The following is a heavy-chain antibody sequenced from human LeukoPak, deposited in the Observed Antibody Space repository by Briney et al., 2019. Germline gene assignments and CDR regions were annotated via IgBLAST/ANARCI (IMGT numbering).Heavy chain of an antibody. J-gene: IGHJ6*02. V-gene: IGHV3-21*01. CDR2: ISSSSTNI. Sequence: GGSLRLSCAASTFSISDYSMNWVRQAPGKGLEWVSSISSSSTNIYYADSVRGRYTISRDNAKKSLYLQMNSLRAEDTAVYYCATSYGSGSYYDHYYYGMDVWGQGTTVTVSS. CDR3: ATSYGSGSYYDHYYYGMDV. D-gene: IGHD3-10*01. CDR1: TFSISDYS.